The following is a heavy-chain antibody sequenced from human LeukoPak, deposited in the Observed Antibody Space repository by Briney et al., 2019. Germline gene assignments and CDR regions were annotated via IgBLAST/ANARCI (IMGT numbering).Heavy chain of an antibody. D-gene: IGHD2-15*01. Sequence: PSETLSLTCTVSGGSISSYYWSWIRQPPGKGLEWIGYIYYSGSTNYNPSLKSRVTISVGTSKNQFSLKLSSVPAADTAVYYCARVVVATPDRFDPSGQGTLVTVSS. J-gene: IGHJ5*02. V-gene: IGHV4-59*01. CDR2: IYYSGST. CDR3: ARVVVATPDRFDP. CDR1: GGSISSYY.